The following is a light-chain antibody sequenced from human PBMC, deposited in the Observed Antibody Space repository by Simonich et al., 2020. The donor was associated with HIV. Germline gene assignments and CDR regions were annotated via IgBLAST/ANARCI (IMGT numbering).Light chain of an antibody. CDR2: DAS. V-gene: IGKV3-11*01. Sequence: EIVLTQSPATLSLSPGERATLSCRASQSVSSYLAWYQQKPGQAPRLLLYDASNRATVIPARFSGSGSGTDVTLTISSLEPEDFAVYYCQQRSNWLTFGGGTKVEIK. J-gene: IGKJ4*01. CDR3: QQRSNWLT. CDR1: QSVSSY.